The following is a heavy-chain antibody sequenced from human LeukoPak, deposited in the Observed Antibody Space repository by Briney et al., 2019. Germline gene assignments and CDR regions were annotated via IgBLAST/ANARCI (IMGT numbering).Heavy chain of an antibody. CDR2: ISGSGGST. D-gene: IGHD2-21*01. CDR3: ANVFVGRYDASDI. V-gene: IGHV3-23*01. CDR1: GFTFSSYA. J-gene: IGHJ3*02. Sequence: PGGSLRLSCAASGFTFSSYAMSWVRQAPGKGLEWVSAISGSGGSTYYADSVKGRFTISRDNSKNTLYLQMNSLRAEDTAVYYCANVFVGRYDASDIWGQGTMVTVSS.